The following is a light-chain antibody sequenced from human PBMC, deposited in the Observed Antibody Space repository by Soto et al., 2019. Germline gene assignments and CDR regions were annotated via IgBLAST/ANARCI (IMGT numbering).Light chain of an antibody. CDR3: AAWDDSLNGVV. J-gene: IGLJ2*01. V-gene: IGLV1-44*01. Sequence: QAVVTQPPSASGTPGQRVTISCSGSSSNIGRNTVNWYQQLPGTAPKLLIYSNNQRPSGVPDRFSGSKSGTSASLAISGLQSEDEADYYCAAWDDSLNGVVFGGGTKLTVL. CDR2: SNN. CDR1: SSNIGRNT.